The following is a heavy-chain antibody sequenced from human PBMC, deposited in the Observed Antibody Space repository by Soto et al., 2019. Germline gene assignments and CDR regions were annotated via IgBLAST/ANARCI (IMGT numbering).Heavy chain of an antibody. Sequence: SVKVSGKASGGTFSSYAISWVRQAPGQGLEWMGGIIPIFGTANYAQKFQGRVTITADESTSTAYMELSSLRSEDTAVYYCARGGXDFWSGYQVVTAMYFDYWGQGTLVTVSS. D-gene: IGHD3-3*01. V-gene: IGHV1-69*13. J-gene: IGHJ4*02. CDR1: GGTFSSYA. CDR3: ARGGXDFWSGYQVVTAMYFDY. CDR2: IIPIFGTA.